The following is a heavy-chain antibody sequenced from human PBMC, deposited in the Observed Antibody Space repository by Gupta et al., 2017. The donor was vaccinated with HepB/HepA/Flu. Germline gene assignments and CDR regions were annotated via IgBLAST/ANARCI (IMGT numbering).Heavy chain of an antibody. CDR2: ISYDGSNK. J-gene: IGHJ4*02. Sequence: QVQLVESGGGVVQPGRSLRLSCAASGFNFITYGMHWVRQAPGKGLEWVALISYDGSNKYFADSGKGRFTISRDNSKDTLDLQMNSLRPEDTAVYYCARDHCTTTSCSHYYFDFWGQGTLVTVSS. D-gene: IGHD2-2*01. CDR1: GFNFITYG. V-gene: IGHV3-30*03. CDR3: ARDHCTTTSCSHYYFDF.